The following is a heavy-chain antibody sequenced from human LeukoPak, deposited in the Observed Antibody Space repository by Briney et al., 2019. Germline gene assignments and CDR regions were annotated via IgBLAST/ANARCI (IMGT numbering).Heavy chain of an antibody. Sequence: ASVKVSCKASGYTFTSYYMHWVRQAPGQGLEWMGWINPNSGGTNYAQKFQGRVTMTRDTSISTAYMELSRLRSDDTAVYYCARSRLRYCSSTSCRPNYYYYMDVWGKGTTVTVSS. D-gene: IGHD2-2*01. CDR2: INPNSGGT. CDR3: ARSRLRYCSSTSCRPNYYYYMDV. J-gene: IGHJ6*03. V-gene: IGHV1-2*02. CDR1: GYTFTSYY.